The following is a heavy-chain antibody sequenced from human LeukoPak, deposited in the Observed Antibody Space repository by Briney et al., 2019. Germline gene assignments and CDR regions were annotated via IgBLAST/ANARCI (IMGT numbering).Heavy chain of an antibody. D-gene: IGHD3-10*01. CDR2: IRAFIGNT. Sequence: APGKLSCKAARYPDSSFGISGWRQAPSLGLGGLGGIRAFIGNTKYAQKLQRRVTMTTDTSTSTAYMELRSLTSDDTAVYYCARATRITMVRGAQPTAGLWCPYWGEGTLVTVSA. CDR3: ARATRITMVRGAQPTAGLWCPY. V-gene: IGHV1-18*01. CDR1: RYPDSSFG. J-gene: IGHJ4*02.